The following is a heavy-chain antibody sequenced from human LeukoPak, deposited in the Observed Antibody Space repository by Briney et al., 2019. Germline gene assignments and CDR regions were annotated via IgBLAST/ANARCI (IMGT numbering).Heavy chain of an antibody. J-gene: IGHJ1*01. CDR1: GSSFNTYA. V-gene: IGHV3-23*01. Sequence: GGSLRLTCAPSGSSFNTYAMSWARQAPGKGLEWVSAISNTGGSTYYADSVKGRFTISRDKSKNTLSLQMNSLRAEDTAVYYCAQQVGYCSSGSCYFTYWGQGTLVTVSS. D-gene: IGHD2-15*01. CDR2: ISNTGGST. CDR3: AQQVGYCSSGSCYFTY.